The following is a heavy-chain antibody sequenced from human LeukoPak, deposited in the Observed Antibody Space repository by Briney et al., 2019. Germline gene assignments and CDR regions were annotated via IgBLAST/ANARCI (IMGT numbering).Heavy chain of an antibody. J-gene: IGHJ5*02. Sequence: SETLSLTCTVSGGSISSSSYYWGWIRQPPGKGLEWIGSIYYSGSTYYNPSLKSRVTISVDTSKNQFSLKLSSVTAADTAVYYCARAWDFWSGYLLTYNWFDPWGQGTLVTVSS. CDR1: GGSISSSSYY. V-gene: IGHV4-39*07. CDR2: IYYSGST. D-gene: IGHD3-3*01. CDR3: ARAWDFWSGYLLTYNWFDP.